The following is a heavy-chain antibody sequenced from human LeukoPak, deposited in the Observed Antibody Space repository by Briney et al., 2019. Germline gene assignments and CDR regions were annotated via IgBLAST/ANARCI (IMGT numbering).Heavy chain of an antibody. CDR3: ARPDVDTAMVSD. V-gene: IGHV1-8*01. D-gene: IGHD5-18*01. J-gene: IGHJ4*02. CDR2: MNPNSGNT. Sequence: ASVKVSCKASGYTFTSYDINWVRQATGQGLEWMGWMNPNSGNTGYAQKFQGRVTMTRDTSISTAYMELSRLRSDDTAVYYCARPDVDTAMVSDWGQGTLVTVSS. CDR1: GYTFTSYD.